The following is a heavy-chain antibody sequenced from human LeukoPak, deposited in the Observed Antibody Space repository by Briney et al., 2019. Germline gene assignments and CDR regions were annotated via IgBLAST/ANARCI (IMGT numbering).Heavy chain of an antibody. D-gene: IGHD3-22*01. CDR3: AKSTYYYDTFVNAFDL. J-gene: IGHJ3*01. CDR1: GYSISSYY. Sequence: SETLSLTCTVSGYSISSYYWSWIRQPPGKGLEWIGSIYYGGSTYYNPSLRSRVTTSVDTSKNQFSLKLSSVTAADTAVYYCAKSTYYYDTFVNAFDLWGQGTVVTVSS. CDR2: IYYGGST. V-gene: IGHV4-39*07.